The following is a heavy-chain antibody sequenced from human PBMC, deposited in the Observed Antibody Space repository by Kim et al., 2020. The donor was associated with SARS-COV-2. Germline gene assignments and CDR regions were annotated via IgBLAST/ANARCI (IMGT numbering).Heavy chain of an antibody. CDR2: IYYTGST. CDR1: GGSVSSYY. Sequence: SETLSLTCTVSGGSVSSYYWSWIRQPPGKGMEWIGRIYYTGSTNYNPSLKSRVTMSVHTSKKQFSLELTSVTAADTAVYYCARNLPTRYGDYAETWGQGILVSVSS. V-gene: IGHV4-59*02. J-gene: IGHJ5*02. CDR3: ARNLPTRYGDYAET. D-gene: IGHD4-17*01.